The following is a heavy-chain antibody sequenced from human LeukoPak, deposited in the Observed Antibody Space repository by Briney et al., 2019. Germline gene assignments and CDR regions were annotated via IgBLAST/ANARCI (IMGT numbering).Heavy chain of an antibody. CDR2: IYYSGTT. V-gene: IGHV4-39*01. CDR3: ARHDRIIASPLV. Sequence: SENPSPTLIVSGGSISSSSYNWGWVRQPPGKGVGGIGSIYYSGTTYYNPSLKSRLTISVDTSKNQFSLNLSSVTAADTAVYYCARHDRIIASPLVWGQGILVTVSS. D-gene: IGHD2/OR15-2a*01. CDR1: GGSISSSSYN. J-gene: IGHJ4*02.